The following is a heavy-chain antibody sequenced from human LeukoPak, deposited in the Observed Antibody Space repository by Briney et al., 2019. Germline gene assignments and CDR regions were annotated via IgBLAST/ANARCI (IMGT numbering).Heavy chain of an antibody. Sequence: GGSLRLSCAASRFTFSNYWMSWVRQAPGKGLEWVANIKQDGSAKYYVDSVKGRFTISRDNAKNSLYLQMNSLRVDDTAVYYCARANYYYDRSGYSYWGQGTRVTVSS. CDR1: RFTFSNYW. D-gene: IGHD3-22*01. V-gene: IGHV3-7*05. CDR3: ARANYYYDRSGYSY. J-gene: IGHJ4*02. CDR2: IKQDGSAK.